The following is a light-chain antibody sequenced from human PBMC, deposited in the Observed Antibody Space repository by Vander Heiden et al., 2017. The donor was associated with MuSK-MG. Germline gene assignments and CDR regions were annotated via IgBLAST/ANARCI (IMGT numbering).Light chain of an antibody. V-gene: IGLV1-40*01. CDR3: QSYDSSMSGPL. CDR2: GNS. CDR1: SSNIGAGYD. Sequence: QSVLTQPPSVSGPPGQRVTISCTGSSSNIGAGYDVHWYLQLPATAPKLLIYGNSNRPSGVPDRCSGSKFGTSASLAITGLQAEAEADYYCQSYDSSMSGPLFGGGTKLTVL. J-gene: IGLJ2*01.